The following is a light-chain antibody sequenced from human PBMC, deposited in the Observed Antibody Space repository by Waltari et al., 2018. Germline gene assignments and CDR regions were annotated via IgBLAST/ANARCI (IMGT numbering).Light chain of an antibody. V-gene: IGLV2-14*01. CDR2: EVS. J-gene: IGLJ1*01. CDR1: SNDVGGYGY. CDR3: SSHPSSVPDV. Sequence: QSALTQPASVSGSPGQSITISCTGTSNDVGGYGYVSWYQQYPGKAPKPIIYEVSYRPSGLSTRFSGSKSGNTASLTVSGLQAEDEADYYFSSHPSSVPDVFGTGTRVTVV.